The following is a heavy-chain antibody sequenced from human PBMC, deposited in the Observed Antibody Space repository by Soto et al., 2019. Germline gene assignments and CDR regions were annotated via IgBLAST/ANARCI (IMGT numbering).Heavy chain of an antibody. J-gene: IGHJ3*02. D-gene: IGHD6-13*01. CDR2: IYHTGST. Sequence: SETLSLTCSVSGDAISGTNWWSWVRQPPGKGLEWIGEIYHTGSTNYNPSLKSPVTISVDKSKNQFSLKLSSVSAADTAVYYCARLPALGSNSYGGTFDIWGRGTLVTVSS. CDR3: ARLPALGSNSYGGTFDI. V-gene: IGHV4-4*02. CDR1: GDAISGTNW.